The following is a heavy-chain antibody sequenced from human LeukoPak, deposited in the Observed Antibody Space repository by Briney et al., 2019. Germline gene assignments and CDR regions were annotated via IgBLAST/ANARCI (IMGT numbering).Heavy chain of an antibody. Sequence: GGSLRLSCAASGFTFSNYAMHWVRQAPGKGLEWVVVISHDGSNKYYADSVKGRFTLSRDNSKNTLYLQMNSLRAVDTAVYYCARGGSASPIDYWGQGTLVTVSS. J-gene: IGHJ4*02. D-gene: IGHD6-19*01. CDR2: ISHDGSNK. CDR3: ARGGSASPIDY. V-gene: IGHV3-30-3*01. CDR1: GFTFSNYA.